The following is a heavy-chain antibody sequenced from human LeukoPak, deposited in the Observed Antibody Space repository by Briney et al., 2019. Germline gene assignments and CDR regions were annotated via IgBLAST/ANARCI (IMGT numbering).Heavy chain of an antibody. CDR2: INDSGST. Sequence: SETLSLTCAVYGGSFSGYYWSWIRQPPGKGLEWIGEINDSGSTNYNPSLKSRVTISVDTSKNQFSLKLNSVTAADTAVYYCTRRTYSSTWYFDYWGQGTLVTVSS. J-gene: IGHJ4*02. V-gene: IGHV4-34*01. CDR3: TRRTYSSTWYFDY. D-gene: IGHD6-13*01. CDR1: GGSFSGYY.